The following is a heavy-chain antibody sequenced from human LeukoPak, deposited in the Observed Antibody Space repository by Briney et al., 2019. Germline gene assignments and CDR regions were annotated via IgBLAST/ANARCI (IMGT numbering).Heavy chain of an antibody. V-gene: IGHV3-7*03. J-gene: IGHJ4*02. CDR2: INQDGDRK. Sequence: PGGSLRLSCAASKLTFSHYWMSWVRQAPGKGLQWVAAINQDGDRKEYLDSVKGRFGISRDSATNSLYLQMNSLRAEDTAVYYCANVVFSGGWCPGYWGQGTLVTVSS. CDR3: ANVVFSGGWCPGY. CDR1: KLTFSHYW. D-gene: IGHD2-15*01.